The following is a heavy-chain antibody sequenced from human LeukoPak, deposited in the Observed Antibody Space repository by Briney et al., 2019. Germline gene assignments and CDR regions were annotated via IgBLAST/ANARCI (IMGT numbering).Heavy chain of an antibody. CDR1: GFTFSSYS. CDR3: ARDPSRGQQLVFYYYYYMDV. J-gene: IGHJ6*03. CDR2: ISSSSSYI. Sequence: GGSLRLSCAASGFTFSSYSMNWVRQAPGKGLEWVSSISSSSSYIYYADSVKGRFTISRDNSKNTLYLQMNSLRSDDTAVYYCARDPSRGQQLVFYYYYYMDVWGKGTTVTVSS. D-gene: IGHD6-13*01. V-gene: IGHV3-21*04.